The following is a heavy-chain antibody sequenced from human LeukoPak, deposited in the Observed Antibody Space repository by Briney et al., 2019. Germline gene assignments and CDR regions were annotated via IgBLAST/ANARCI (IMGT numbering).Heavy chain of an antibody. V-gene: IGHV1-46*01. CDR1: GYTFTSYY. CDR3: TREHDKPMMHWYFSL. CDR2: INPSGGST. D-gene: IGHD3-9*01. Sequence: ASVKVSCKASGYTFTSYYMHWVRQAPGQGLEWMGIINPSGGSTSYAQKFQGRVTMTRDMSTSTVYMELSSLRSEDTAIYFCTREHDKPMMHWYFSLWGRGSLVTVSS. J-gene: IGHJ2*01.